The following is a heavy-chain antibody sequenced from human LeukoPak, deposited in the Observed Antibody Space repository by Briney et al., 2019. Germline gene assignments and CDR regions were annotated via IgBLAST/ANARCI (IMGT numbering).Heavy chain of an antibody. J-gene: IGHJ4*02. CDR1: GGSFSGYY. Sequence: SETPSLTCAVYGGSFSGYYWSWIRQPPGKGLEWIGEINHSGSTNYNPSLKSRVTISVDTSKNQFSLKLSSVTAADTAVYYCARGGGFGNYWGQGTLVTVSS. CDR2: INHSGST. D-gene: IGHD3-10*01. V-gene: IGHV4-34*01. CDR3: ARGGGFGNY.